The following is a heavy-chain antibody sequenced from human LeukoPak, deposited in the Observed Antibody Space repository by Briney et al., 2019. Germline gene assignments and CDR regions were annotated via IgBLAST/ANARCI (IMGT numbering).Heavy chain of an antibody. V-gene: IGHV5-51*01. CDR3: ARRLTYDSRAYYCLDY. D-gene: IGHD3-22*01. J-gene: IGHJ4*02. CDR2: IFPGDSDT. Sequence: GESLKISFKGSGYSFTSYWIGWVRQKPGKGLEWMGIIFPGDSDTRYSPSFQGQVTISPDKSLTPPYLQSSSLKASHTAMYYCARRLTYDSRAYYCLDYWGQGTLVTVSS. CDR1: GYSFTSYW.